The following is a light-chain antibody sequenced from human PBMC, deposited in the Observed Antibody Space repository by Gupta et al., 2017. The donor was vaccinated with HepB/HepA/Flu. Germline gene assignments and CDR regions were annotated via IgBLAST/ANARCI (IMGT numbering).Light chain of an antibody. V-gene: IGLV1-47*01. CDR1: RPNIGSNY. CDR2: RDD. Sequence: QSGLTQPPSASGTPGQAVIISCSVGRPNIGSNYVYWYQQVPGTTPKLLIYRDDQRPSGVPDQFSGSKSGTSASLAIDIRRSEDEADYYCTSWDDSRTGVVFGGGTKLTVL. J-gene: IGLJ3*02. CDR3: TSWDDSRTGVV.